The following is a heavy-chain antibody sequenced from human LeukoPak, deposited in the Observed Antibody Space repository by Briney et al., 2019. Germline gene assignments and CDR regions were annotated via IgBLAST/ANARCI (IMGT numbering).Heavy chain of an antibody. CDR1: GFTFSSNW. J-gene: IGHJ4*02. CDR3: VRDLGGRSGH. D-gene: IGHD1-26*01. CDR2: INEDGSTT. Sequence: GSLRLSCAASGFTFSSNWMHWVRQAPGKGLVWVSRINEDGSTTNYADSVKGRSTIFRDNAKNTLYLQMNSLRAEDTAVYYCVRDLGGRSGHWGQGTLVTVSS. V-gene: IGHV3-74*01.